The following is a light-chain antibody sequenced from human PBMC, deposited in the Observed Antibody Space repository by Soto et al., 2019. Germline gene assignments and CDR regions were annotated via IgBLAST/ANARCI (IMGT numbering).Light chain of an antibody. CDR1: QSVSSY. J-gene: IGKJ1*01. Sequence: EIVLTQSPATLSLSPGERATLSCRASQSVSSYLAWYQQKPGQAPRLLIYDASSRATGIPARFSGSGSGTDFTLTISSLEPEDFAVYYCQQRNSWPRTFGQGTKVEIK. CDR3: QQRNSWPRT. CDR2: DAS. V-gene: IGKV3-11*01.